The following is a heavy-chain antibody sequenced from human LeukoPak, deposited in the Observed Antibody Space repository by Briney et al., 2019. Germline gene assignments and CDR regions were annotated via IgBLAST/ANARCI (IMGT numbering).Heavy chain of an antibody. CDR3: AKTHGPYCSGGSCLDYYYYMDV. CDR1: GFTFSNFW. D-gene: IGHD2-15*01. J-gene: IGHJ6*03. V-gene: IGHV3-30*02. Sequence: PGGSLRLSCAASGFTFSNFWMTWVRQSPGKGLEWVAFIRYDGSNIYYADSVKGRFTISRDNSKNTLYLQMNSLRPEDTAVYFCAKTHGPYCSGGSCLDYYYYMDVWGKGTTVTVSS. CDR2: IRYDGSNI.